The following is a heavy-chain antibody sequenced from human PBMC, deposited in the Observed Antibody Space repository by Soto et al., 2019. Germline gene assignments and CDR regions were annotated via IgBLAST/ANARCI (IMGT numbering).Heavy chain of an antibody. CDR3: AREGRYCSSTSCYGAFDI. CDR2: IYYSGST. J-gene: IGHJ3*02. Sequence: SETLSLTCTVSGGSISSYYWSWVRQPAGKGMEWIGYIYYSGSTNYNPSLKSRVTISVDTSKNQFSLKLSSVTAADTAVYYCAREGRYCSSTSCYGAFDIWGQGTMVTVSS. D-gene: IGHD2-2*01. CDR1: GGSISSYY. V-gene: IGHV4-59*01.